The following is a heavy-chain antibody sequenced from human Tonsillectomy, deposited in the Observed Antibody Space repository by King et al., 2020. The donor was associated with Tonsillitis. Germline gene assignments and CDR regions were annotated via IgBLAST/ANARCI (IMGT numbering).Heavy chain of an antibody. CDR2: IYPCDSDT. D-gene: IGHD2-15*01. V-gene: IGHV5-51*01. J-gene: IGHJ3*02. CDR3: ARYCSGGSCYSGAFDI. Sequence: QLVQSGAEVKKPGESLKISCKGSGYSFTSYWIGWVRQMPGKGLEWMGIIYPCDSDTRYSPSFQGQVTISADKSISTAYLQWSSLKASDTAMYYCARYCSGGSCYSGAFDIWGQGTMVTVSS. CDR1: GYSFTSYW.